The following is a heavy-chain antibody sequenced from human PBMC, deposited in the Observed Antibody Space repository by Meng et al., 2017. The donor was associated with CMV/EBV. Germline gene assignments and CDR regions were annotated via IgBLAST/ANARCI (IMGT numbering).Heavy chain of an antibody. Sequence: ASVKVSCKVSGYTLTELSMHWVRQAPGKGLEWMGGFDPEDGETIYAQKFQGRVTMTEDTSTDTAYMELSSLRSEDTAVYYCATVSVGLRFLEWLGADGRDGGGKGKKGTVSS. CDR1: GYTLTELS. D-gene: IGHD3-3*01. CDR2: FDPEDGET. V-gene: IGHV1-24*01. CDR3: ATVSVGLRFLEWLGADGRDG. J-gene: IGHJ6*04.